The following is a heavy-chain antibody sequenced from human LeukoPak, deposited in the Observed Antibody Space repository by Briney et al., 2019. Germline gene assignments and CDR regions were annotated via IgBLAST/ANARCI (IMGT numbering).Heavy chain of an antibody. CDR2: IYYSGST. J-gene: IGHJ4*02. Sequence: SETLSLTCAVYGGSFSGYYWSWIRQPPGKGLEWIGSIYYSGSTYYNPSLKSRVTISVDTSKNQFSLKLSSATAADTAVYYCERHDSSGFDYWGQGTLVTVSS. CDR3: ERHDSSGFDY. V-gene: IGHV4-34*01. D-gene: IGHD3-22*01. CDR1: GGSFSGYY.